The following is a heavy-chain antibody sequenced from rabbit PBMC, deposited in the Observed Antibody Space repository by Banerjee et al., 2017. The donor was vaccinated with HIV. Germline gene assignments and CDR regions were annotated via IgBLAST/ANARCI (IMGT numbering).Heavy chain of an antibody. J-gene: IGHJ4*01. CDR2: IYGGSSDNT. CDR3: ARDLAGVIGWNFNL. D-gene: IGHD4-1*01. V-gene: IGHV1S40*01. CDR1: GFSFSSSYW. Sequence: QSLEESGGDLVKPEGSLTLTCTASGFSFSSSYWMCWVRQAPGKGLEWIACIYGGSSDNTYYASWAKGRFTISKTSSTTVTLQMTSLTAADTATYFCARDLAGVIGWNFNLWGQGTLVTVS.